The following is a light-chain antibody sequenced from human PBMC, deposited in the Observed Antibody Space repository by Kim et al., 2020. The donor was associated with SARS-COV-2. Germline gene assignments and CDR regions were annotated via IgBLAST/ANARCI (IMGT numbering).Light chain of an antibody. J-gene: IGLJ3*02. Sequence: APGKTATITCGGDNIGRKTVHWYQQKPGQAPVRVIFFVNERPSGIPERFSGSNSGNTAILTISGVEAGDEADYYCQVWDSGSDHWVFGGGTQLTVL. CDR2: FVN. CDR3: QVWDSGSDHWV. CDR1: NIGRKT. V-gene: IGLV3-21*04.